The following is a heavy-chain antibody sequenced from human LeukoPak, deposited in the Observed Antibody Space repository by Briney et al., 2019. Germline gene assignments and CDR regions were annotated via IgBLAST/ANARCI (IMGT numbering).Heavy chain of an antibody. Sequence: ASVKVSCKASGYSFADYYMRWVRQAPGQGIECMGCMNPKTGDTKSASKFQGRVTMTSDTSISTAYMEMTRLTSDDTAVYYCAKLAVPGSWGQGTLVTVSS. CDR2: MNPKTGDT. CDR1: GYSFADYY. D-gene: IGHD6-19*01. V-gene: IGHV1-2*02. J-gene: IGHJ4*02. CDR3: AKLAVPGS.